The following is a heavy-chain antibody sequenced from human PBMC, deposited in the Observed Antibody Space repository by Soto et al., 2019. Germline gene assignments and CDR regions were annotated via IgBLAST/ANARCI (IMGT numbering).Heavy chain of an antibody. CDR2: IYYSGST. D-gene: IGHD2-21*02. CDR3: ARHPSDFWFDP. J-gene: IGHJ5*02. V-gene: IGHV4-39*01. CDR1: GGSISSSSYF. Sequence: SETLSLTCRVSGGSISSSSYFWGWIRQPPGKGLEWIGSIYYSGSTYYNPSLKSRVTVSVDTSKNQFSLKLSSVTAADTAVYYCARHPSDFWFDPWGQGTLVTVS.